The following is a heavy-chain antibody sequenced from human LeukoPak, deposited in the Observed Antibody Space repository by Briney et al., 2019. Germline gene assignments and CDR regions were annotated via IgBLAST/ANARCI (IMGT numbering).Heavy chain of an antibody. CDR1: GGSFSGYY. Sequence: SETLSLTCAVYGGSFSGYYWSWIRQPPGKGLEWIGEINHSGSTNYNPSLKSRVTISVDTSKNQFSLKLSSVTAADTAVYYCARGARGAARPGWFDPWGQGTLVTVSS. CDR3: ARGARGAARPGWFDP. CDR2: INHSGST. J-gene: IGHJ5*02. D-gene: IGHD6-6*01. V-gene: IGHV4-34*01.